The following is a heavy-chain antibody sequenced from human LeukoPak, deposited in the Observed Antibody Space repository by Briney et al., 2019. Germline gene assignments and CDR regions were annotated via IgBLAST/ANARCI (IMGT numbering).Heavy chain of an antibody. CDR3: GVRGVANCFDR. CDR2: INHSGST. J-gene: IGHJ5*02. CDR1: GGSFSGYY. D-gene: IGHD3-10*01. V-gene: IGHV4-34*01. Sequence: SETLSLTCAVYGGSFSGYYWSWIRQPPGKGLEWIGEINHSGSTNYNPSLKSRVTISIDTSKNQFSLKLSSVTAADTAVYYCGVRGVANCFDRWGQRTLLTASS.